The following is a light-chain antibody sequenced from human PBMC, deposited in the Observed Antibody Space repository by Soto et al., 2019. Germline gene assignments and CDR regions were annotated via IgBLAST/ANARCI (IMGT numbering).Light chain of an antibody. Sequence: ETVLTQSPGTLSLSAGERATVSCRASQSVNNNFLAWYQLRPGQAPRLLISGASSRATGIPDRISGSGSGTDFTLTITRVEPGDSALYYCQHYVGSPTFGQATKVDIK. CDR3: QHYVGSPT. CDR2: GAS. V-gene: IGKV3-20*01. J-gene: IGKJ1*01. CDR1: QSVNNNF.